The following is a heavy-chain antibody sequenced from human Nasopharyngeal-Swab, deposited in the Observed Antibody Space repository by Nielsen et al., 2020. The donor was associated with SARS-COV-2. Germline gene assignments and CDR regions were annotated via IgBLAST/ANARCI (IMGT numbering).Heavy chain of an antibody. CDR3: GRAGSYRIDS. CDR2: INSDGRTK. Sequence: GESLKISCVASGFTFSSYWMQWVRQPPGKGLEWVARINSDGRTKDHADSLQGRFTIARDNAKNEVYLQLNGLRDEDTAVYYCGRAGSYRIDSWGQGMLVTVSS. D-gene: IGHD1-14*01. V-gene: IGHV3-74*01. CDR1: GFTFSSYW. J-gene: IGHJ4*02.